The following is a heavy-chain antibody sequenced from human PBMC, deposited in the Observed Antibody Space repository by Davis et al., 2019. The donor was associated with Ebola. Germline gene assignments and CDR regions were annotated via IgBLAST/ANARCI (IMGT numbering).Heavy chain of an antibody. CDR2: ISAYNGNT. CDR3: ARGNWNDDPGDY. D-gene: IGHD1-1*01. V-gene: IGHV1-18*01. Sequence: ASVTVSCKASGYTFTNYGISWVRQAPGQGLEWMGWISAYNGNTNYAQKLQGRVTMTKDTSASTAYMELRSLRSDDTAVYYCARGNWNDDPGDYWGQGTLVTVSS. CDR1: GYTFTNYG. J-gene: IGHJ4*02.